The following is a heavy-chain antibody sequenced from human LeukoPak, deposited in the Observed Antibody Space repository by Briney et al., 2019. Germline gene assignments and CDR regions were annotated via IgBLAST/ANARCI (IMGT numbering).Heavy chain of an antibody. CDR1: GGSLSSSSYY. Sequence: SETLSLTCTVSGGSLSSSSYYWGWIRQPPGKELEWIGSIYYSGSTYYNPSLKSRVTISVDTSKNQFSLKLSSVTAADTAVYYCARAAAGTLYFDYWGQGTLVTVSS. CDR2: IYYSGST. J-gene: IGHJ4*02. V-gene: IGHV4-39*01. CDR3: ARAAAGTLYFDY. D-gene: IGHD6-13*01.